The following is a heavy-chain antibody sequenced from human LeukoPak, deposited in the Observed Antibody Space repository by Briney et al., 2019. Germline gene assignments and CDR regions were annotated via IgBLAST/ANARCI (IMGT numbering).Heavy chain of an antibody. CDR3: ARFGVVTNDAFDI. V-gene: IGHV1-2*02. CDR2: INPNSGVT. CDR1: GYTFNGYY. D-gene: IGHD3-3*01. J-gene: IGHJ3*02. Sequence: ASVKVSCKASGYTFNGYYLHWVRQAPGQGFEWMGWINPNSGVTKFAQQFQGRVTMTWDTSVSTAYMELSRLTSDDTAMYYCARFGVVTNDAFDIWGQGTMVTISS.